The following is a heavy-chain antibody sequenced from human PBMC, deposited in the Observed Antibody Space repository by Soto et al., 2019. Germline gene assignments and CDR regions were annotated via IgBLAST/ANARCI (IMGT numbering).Heavy chain of an antibody. CDR1: GGSISSYY. CDR3: ARGTVDAYYYYYGMDV. V-gene: IGHV4-59*01. Sequence: QVQLQESGPGLVKPSETLSLTCTVSGGSISSYYWSWIRQPPGKGLEWIGYIYYSGSTNYNTSLKSRVTISVDTSKNQFSLKLSSVTAAYTAGYYCARGTVDAYYYYYGMDVWGQGTTVTVSS. D-gene: IGHD6-19*01. CDR2: IYYSGST. J-gene: IGHJ6*02.